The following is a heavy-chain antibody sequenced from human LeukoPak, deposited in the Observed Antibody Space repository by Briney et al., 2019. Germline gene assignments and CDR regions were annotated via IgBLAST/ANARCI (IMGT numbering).Heavy chain of an antibody. V-gene: IGHV3-23*01. CDR3: AKTDSDSSGYSGWKWSPFDY. CDR1: GFTFSSYA. CDR2: ISGSGGST. D-gene: IGHD3-22*01. Sequence: PGGSLRLSCAASGFTFSSYAMSWVRQAPGKGLEWVSAISGSGGSTYYADSVKGRFTISRDNSKNTLYLQMNSLRAEDTAVYYCAKTDSDSSGYSGWKWSPFDYWGQGTLVTASS. J-gene: IGHJ4*02.